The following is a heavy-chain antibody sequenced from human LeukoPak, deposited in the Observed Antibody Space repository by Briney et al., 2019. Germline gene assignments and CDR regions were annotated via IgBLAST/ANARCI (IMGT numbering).Heavy chain of an antibody. J-gene: IGHJ4*02. D-gene: IGHD6-19*01. CDR2: IGTSGNT. Sequence: GGSLRLSCAASGFTFSTYEMNRVRQAPGKGLEWISHIGTSGNTNYADSVKGRFTISRDNAKNSLYLQMNSLRAEDTAVYYCAREGSAPSGWCYFDYWGQGTLVTVSS. CDR3: AREGSAPSGWCYFDY. V-gene: IGHV3-48*03. CDR1: GFTFSTYE.